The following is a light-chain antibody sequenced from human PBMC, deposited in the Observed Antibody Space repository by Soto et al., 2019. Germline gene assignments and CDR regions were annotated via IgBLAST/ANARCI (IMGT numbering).Light chain of an antibody. CDR1: QSISSW. CDR2: KAS. V-gene: IGKV1-5*03. CDR3: QQYNSYSRT. J-gene: IGKJ1*01. Sequence: DIQMTQSPSTLSASVGDRVTMTCRASQSISSWLAWYQQKPGKAPKVLIYKASSVESGVASMFSGSGSGTEFTLTISILHPDDFATYYCQQYNSYSRTFGQGTKVEIK.